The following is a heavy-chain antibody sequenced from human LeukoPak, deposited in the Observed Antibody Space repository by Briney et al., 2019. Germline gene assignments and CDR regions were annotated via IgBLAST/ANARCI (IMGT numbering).Heavy chain of an antibody. Sequence: GGSLRLSCAASGFTFSSYSMNWVRQAPGKGLEWVSSISSSSSYIYYADSVKGRFTISRDNAKNSLYLQMNSLRAEDTAVYYCAKVFRRGGTIDYWGQGTLVTVSS. D-gene: IGHD3-10*01. CDR2: ISSSSSYI. V-gene: IGHV3-21*01. J-gene: IGHJ4*02. CDR1: GFTFSSYS. CDR3: AKVFRRGGTIDY.